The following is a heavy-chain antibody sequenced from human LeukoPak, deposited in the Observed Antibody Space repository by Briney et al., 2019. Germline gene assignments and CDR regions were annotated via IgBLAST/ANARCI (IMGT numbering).Heavy chain of an antibody. D-gene: IGHD3-16*01. V-gene: IGHV4-61*02. CDR1: GGSISSRTYY. CDR2: IYHSGST. J-gene: IGHJ3*02. CDR3: ARGRATYYDYVWGSYSAFDI. Sequence: SQTLSLTCTVSGGSISSRTYYWSWIRQPAGKGLEWIGSIYHSGSTYYNPSLKSRVTISVDTSKNQFSLKLSSVTAADTAVYYCARGRATYYDYVWGSYSAFDIWGQGTMVTVSS.